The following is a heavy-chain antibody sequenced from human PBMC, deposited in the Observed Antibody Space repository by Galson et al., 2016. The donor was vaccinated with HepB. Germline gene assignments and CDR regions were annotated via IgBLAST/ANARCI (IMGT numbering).Heavy chain of an antibody. J-gene: IGHJ4*02. CDR3: ARRAAAGNFDY. CDR1: GGSLSGYY. D-gene: IGHD6-13*01. CDR2: INHSGST. V-gene: IGHV4-34*01. Sequence: LTCAVYGGSLSGYYWSWIRQPPGKGLEWIGEINHSGSTNYNPSLKSRVTISVDTSKNQFSLKLSSVTAADTAVYYCARRAAAGNFDYWGQGTLVTVSS.